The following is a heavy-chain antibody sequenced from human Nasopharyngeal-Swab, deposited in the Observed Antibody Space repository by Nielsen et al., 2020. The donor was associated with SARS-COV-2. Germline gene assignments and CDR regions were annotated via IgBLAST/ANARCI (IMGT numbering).Heavy chain of an antibody. J-gene: IGHJ4*02. Sequence: ASVKVSCKASGYTFSSYAIHWVRQAPGQRLEWMGWINGGNGNTKYSKKFQGGVTITTDTSASTAYMEVRSLRSDDTAVYYCSRRGLWFGDLLSDWGQGTLVTVSS. D-gene: IGHD3-10*01. CDR1: GYTFSSYA. V-gene: IGHV1-3*01. CDR2: INGGNGNT. CDR3: SRRGLWFGDLLSD.